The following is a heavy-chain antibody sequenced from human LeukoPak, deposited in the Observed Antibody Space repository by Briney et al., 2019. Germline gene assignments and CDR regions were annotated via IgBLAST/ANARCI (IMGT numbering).Heavy chain of an antibody. D-gene: IGHD3-3*01. Sequence: GGSLRLSCAASGFTFSSYWMSWVRQAPGKGLEWVANIKQDGSEKYYVDSVKGRFTISRDNAKNSLYLQMNSLRAEDTAVYYCAREEKAYDFWSGSYTAGYYYYYMDVWGKGTTVTVSS. J-gene: IGHJ6*03. CDR3: AREEKAYDFWSGSYTAGYYYYYMDV. CDR2: IKQDGSEK. V-gene: IGHV3-7*01. CDR1: GFTFSSYW.